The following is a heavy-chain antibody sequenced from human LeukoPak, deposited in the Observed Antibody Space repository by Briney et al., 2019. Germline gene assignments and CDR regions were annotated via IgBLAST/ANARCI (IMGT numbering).Heavy chain of an antibody. CDR3: ARDPGYQLLSSWFDP. CDR2: IIPIFGTA. Sequence: ASVKLSCKASGYTFTSYDINWVRQATGQGLEWMGRIIPIFGTANYAQKFLGRVTITTDESTSTAYMELSSLRSEDTAVYYCARDPGYQLLSSWFDPWGQGTLVTVSS. CDR1: GYTFTSYD. J-gene: IGHJ5*02. D-gene: IGHD2-2*01. V-gene: IGHV1-69*05.